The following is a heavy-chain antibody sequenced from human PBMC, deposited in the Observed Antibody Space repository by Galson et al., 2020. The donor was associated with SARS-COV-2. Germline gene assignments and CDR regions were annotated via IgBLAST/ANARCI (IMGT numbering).Heavy chain of an antibody. CDR3: ARDSLAAAGTGTPNYYGMDV. CDR1: GFTFSSYW. V-gene: IGHV3-7*01. J-gene: IGHJ6*02. Sequence: TGGSLRLSCAASGFTFSSYWMSWVRQAPGKGLEWVANIKQDGSEKYYVDSVKGRFTISRDNAKNSLYLQMNSLRAEDTAVYYCARDSLAAAGTGTPNYYGMDVWGQGTTGTVSS. CDR2: IKQDGSEK. D-gene: IGHD6-13*01.